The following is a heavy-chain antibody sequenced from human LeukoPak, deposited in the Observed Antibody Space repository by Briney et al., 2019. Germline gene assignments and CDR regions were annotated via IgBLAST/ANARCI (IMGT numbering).Heavy chain of an antibody. CDR1: GFTFSSYW. V-gene: IGHV3-74*01. J-gene: IGHJ6*02. CDR3: ARVPKDYYGMDV. Sequence: GGSLRLSCAASGFTFSSYWMHWVRQAPGKGLVWVSRINSDGSSTSYADSVKGRFTISRDNAKNTLYLQMNSLRAEDTAVYYCARVPKDYYGMDVWGQGTTVTVSS. CDR2: INSDGSST.